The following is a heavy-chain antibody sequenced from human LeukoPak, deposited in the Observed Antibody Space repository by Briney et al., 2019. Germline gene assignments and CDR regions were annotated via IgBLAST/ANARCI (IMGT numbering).Heavy chain of an antibody. D-gene: IGHD6-19*01. CDR3: ARDSYSSGWYTDY. CDR1: GFTFTDYT. Sequence: PGGSLRLSCAASGFTFTDYTMNWVRQAPGKGLEWVSSISSNTHYIYYADSVKGRFTISRDNAKNSLFLQMNSLRAEDTAVYYCARDSYSSGWYTDYWGQGTLVTVSS. J-gene: IGHJ4*02. V-gene: IGHV3-21*01. CDR2: ISSNTHYI.